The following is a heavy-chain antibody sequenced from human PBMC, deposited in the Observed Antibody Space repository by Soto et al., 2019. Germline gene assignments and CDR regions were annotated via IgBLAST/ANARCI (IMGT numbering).Heavy chain of an antibody. CDR2: INSDGSST. CDR1: GFTLSSYW. D-gene: IGHD5-18*01. CDR3: ARERGYSYGLWQQLPTGDFDY. Sequence: PGGSLRLSCAASGFTLSSYWMHWVRQAPGKGLVWVSRINSDGSSTSYADSVKGRFTISRDNAKNTLYLQMTSLIAEDTAVYYCARERGYSYGLWQQLPTGDFDYWGQGTLVTVSS. J-gene: IGHJ4*02. V-gene: IGHV3-74*01.